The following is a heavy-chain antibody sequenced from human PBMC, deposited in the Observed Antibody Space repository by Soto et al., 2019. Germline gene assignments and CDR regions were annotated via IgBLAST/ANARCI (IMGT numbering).Heavy chain of an antibody. J-gene: IGHJ5*02. Sequence: PGGSLRLSCAASGFTFSNYWMSWVRQAPGKGLEWVANIKQDGSESNYADYVKGRFTISRDNAENSLYLQMTSLRAEDTAVYYCASARHIGPWGQGTLVTVSS. CDR2: IKQDGSES. CDR3: ASARHIGP. CDR1: GFTFSNYW. D-gene: IGHD2-21*01. V-gene: IGHV3-7*01.